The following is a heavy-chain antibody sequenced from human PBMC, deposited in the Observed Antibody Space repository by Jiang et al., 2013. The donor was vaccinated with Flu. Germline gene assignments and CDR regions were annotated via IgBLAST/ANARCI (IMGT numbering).Heavy chain of an antibody. Sequence: KVSCKASGYTFTSYDINWVRQATGQGLEWMGWMNPNSGNTGYAQKFQGRVTMTRNTSISTAYMELSSLRSEDTAVYYCARSGGRWAQRPFGDWGQGTLVTVSS. CDR2: MNPNSGNT. D-gene: IGHD3-16*01. CDR3: ARSGGRWAQRPFGD. V-gene: IGHV1-8*01. CDR1: GYTFTSYD. J-gene: IGHJ4*02.